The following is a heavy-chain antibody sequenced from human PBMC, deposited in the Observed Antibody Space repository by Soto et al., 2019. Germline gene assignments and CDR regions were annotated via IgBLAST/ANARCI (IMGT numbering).Heavy chain of an antibody. D-gene: IGHD5-18*01. J-gene: IGHJ4*02. CDR3: ARARGYSYGQVDS. CDR2: INTGNGDT. Sequence: QVQLVQSGAEVKKPGASVKVSCKASGYTFTSYAMHWVRQAPGQRLEWMGWINTGNGDTKYSQKFQGRVTITRDTAASTAYMDLNSLRSEDTAVYYCARARGYSYGQVDSWGQGTLVTVSA. V-gene: IGHV1-3*04. CDR1: GYTFTSYA.